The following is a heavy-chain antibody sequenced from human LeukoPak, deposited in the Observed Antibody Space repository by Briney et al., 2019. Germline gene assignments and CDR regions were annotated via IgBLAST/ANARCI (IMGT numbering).Heavy chain of an antibody. Sequence: SQTLSLTCAISGDSVSRNSAAWNWIRQSPSRGLEWLGRTYYRSKWYSDYAVSVKSRITINPAASKNQFSLELNSVTPEDTAIYYCARANIAVSGISYFDSWGQGTLVTVS. D-gene: IGHD6-19*01. CDR3: ARANIAVSGISYFDS. CDR1: GDSVSRNSAA. CDR2: TYYRSKWYS. J-gene: IGHJ4*02. V-gene: IGHV6-1*01.